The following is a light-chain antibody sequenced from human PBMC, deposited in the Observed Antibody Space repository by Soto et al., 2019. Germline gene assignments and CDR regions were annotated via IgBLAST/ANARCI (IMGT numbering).Light chain of an antibody. J-gene: IGKJ1*01. CDR1: QAISSY. Sequence: DIQMTQSPSSLSAYVGDRVTITCRASQAISSYLNWYQVKPGKPPKVLIFAASTLQSGVSSRFRGNGSGAEFTLAISSLEAEDVGSYYCQQSYATPRTFGQGTKVQVK. CDR2: AAS. V-gene: IGKV1-39*01. CDR3: QQSYATPRT.